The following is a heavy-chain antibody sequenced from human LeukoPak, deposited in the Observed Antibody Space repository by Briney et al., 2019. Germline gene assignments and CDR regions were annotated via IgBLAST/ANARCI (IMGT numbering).Heavy chain of an antibody. CDR1: GFTFTTYA. V-gene: IGHV3-23*01. CDR2: VSGRGGST. D-gene: IGHD5-12*01. Sequence: GGSLRLSCAASGFTFTTYAVNWVRQAPGKGLEWVSGVSGRGGSTYYADSVKGRFTISRDNSKNTLFLQMNSLRAEDTAVYYCAKGSGDSGYDYFFDYWGQGSLVTVSS. J-gene: IGHJ4*02. CDR3: AKGSGDSGYDYFFDY.